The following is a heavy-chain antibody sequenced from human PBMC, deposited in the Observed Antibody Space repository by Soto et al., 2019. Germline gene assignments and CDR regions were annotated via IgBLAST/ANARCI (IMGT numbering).Heavy chain of an antibody. CDR3: ARGSGLTSYYYYGMDV. J-gene: IGHJ6*02. V-gene: IGHV1-69*13. CDR1: GGTFSSYA. CDR2: IIPIFGTA. D-gene: IGHD7-27*01. Sequence: LVKVSCKASGGTFSSYAISWVRQAPGQGLEWMGGIIPIFGTANYAQKFQGRVTITADESTSTAYTELSSLRSEDTAVYYCARGSGLTSYYYYGMDVWGQGTTVTVSS.